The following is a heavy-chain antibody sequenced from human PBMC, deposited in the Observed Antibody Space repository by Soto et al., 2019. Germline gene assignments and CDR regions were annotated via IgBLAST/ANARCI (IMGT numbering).Heavy chain of an antibody. CDR1: GFTFSSYA. J-gene: IGHJ4*02. CDR2: ISGSGGST. CDR3: AKDKDRYYYGSGSYWAH. D-gene: IGHD3-10*01. Sequence: GGSLRLSCAASGFTFSSYAMSWVRQAPGKGLEWVSAISGSGGSTYYADSVKGRFTISRDNSKNTLYLQMNSLRAEDTAVYYCAKDKDRYYYGSGSYWAHWGQGTLVTVSS. V-gene: IGHV3-23*01.